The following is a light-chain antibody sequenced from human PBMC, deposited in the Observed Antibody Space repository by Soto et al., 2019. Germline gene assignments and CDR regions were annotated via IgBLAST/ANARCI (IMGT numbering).Light chain of an antibody. Sequence: IVLTQSPGTLSLSPGERATLSCRASQRVISDYLNWYQQKPGQAPRLLIYGTSTRATGVPDRFSGSGSQTDFTLTISRLEPEDFAVYYCQQYGSLGTFGQGTKVDIK. J-gene: IGKJ1*01. CDR2: GTS. CDR1: QRVISDY. V-gene: IGKV3-20*01. CDR3: QQYGSLGT.